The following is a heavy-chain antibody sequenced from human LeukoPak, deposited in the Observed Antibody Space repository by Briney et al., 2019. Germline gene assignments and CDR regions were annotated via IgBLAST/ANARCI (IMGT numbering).Heavy chain of an antibody. CDR1: GGSISSGDYY. CDR3: AREGITGTRSYFDY. D-gene: IGHD1-7*01. Sequence: PSQTLSLTCTVSGGSISSGDYYWSWIRQPPGKGLEWIGYIYYSGSTYYNPSLKSRVTISVDTSKNQFSLKLSSVTAADTAVYYCAREGITGTRSYFDYWGQGTLVTVSS. V-gene: IGHV4-30-4*08. CDR2: IYYSGST. J-gene: IGHJ4*02.